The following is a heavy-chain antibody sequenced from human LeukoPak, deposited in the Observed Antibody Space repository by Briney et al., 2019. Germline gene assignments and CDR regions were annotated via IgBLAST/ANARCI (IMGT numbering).Heavy chain of an antibody. CDR1: GGSISSNSYY. CDR2: IFYSGRT. J-gene: IGHJ5*02. Sequence: SETPSLTCTVSGGSISSNSYYWGWIRQPPGKGLDWIGNIFYSGRTYYTPSVKSRVTISIDTSKNQFSLRLNSVTAADTAVYYCARSIGDIVATISLGHDNWFDPWGQGTLVTVSS. CDR3: ARSIGDIVATISLGHDNWFDP. D-gene: IGHD5-12*01. V-gene: IGHV4-39*01.